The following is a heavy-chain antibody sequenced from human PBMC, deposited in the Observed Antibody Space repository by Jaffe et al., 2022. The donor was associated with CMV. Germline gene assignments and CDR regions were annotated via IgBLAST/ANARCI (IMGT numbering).Heavy chain of an antibody. CDR1: GFTFSSYS. CDR2: ISSSSSYI. CDR3: ARAYYYDSSGFLVNWFDP. Sequence: EVQLVESGGGLVKPGGSLRLSCAASGFTFSSYSMNWVRQAPGKGLEWVSSISSSSSYIYYADSVKGRFTISRDNAKNSLYLQMNSLRAEDTAVYYCARAYYYDSSGFLVNWFDPWGQGTLVTVSS. J-gene: IGHJ5*02. D-gene: IGHD3-22*01. V-gene: IGHV3-21*01.